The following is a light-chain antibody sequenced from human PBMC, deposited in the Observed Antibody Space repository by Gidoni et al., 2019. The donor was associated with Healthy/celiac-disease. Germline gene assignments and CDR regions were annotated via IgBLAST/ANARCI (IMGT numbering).Light chain of an antibody. J-gene: IGLJ1*01. CDR1: SSNIGAGYD. Sequence: QSVLTQPLSVSGAPGQRVTISCTGSSSNIGAGYDVHWYQQLPGTAPKLLIYGNSNRPSGVPDRFSGSKSGTSASLAINGLQAEDEADYYCQSYDSSLSGPYVFGTGTKVTVL. V-gene: IGLV1-40*01. CDR2: GNS. CDR3: QSYDSSLSGPYV.